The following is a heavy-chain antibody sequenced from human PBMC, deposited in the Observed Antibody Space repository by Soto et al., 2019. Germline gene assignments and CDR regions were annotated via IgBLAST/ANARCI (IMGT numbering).Heavy chain of an antibody. Sequence: PSETLSLTCTVSDGSISGSNVFWGWVRQPPGKGLEWIGNIDYSGTAYFNPSLGTRVTFPVDTSKNQFSLTLDSVTAADTAFYYYGRTTGRHLDFWGQGIMVTVSS. V-gene: IGHV4-39*01. CDR1: DGSISGSNVF. J-gene: IGHJ4*02. D-gene: IGHD4-4*01. CDR3: GRTTGRHLDF. CDR2: IDYSGTA.